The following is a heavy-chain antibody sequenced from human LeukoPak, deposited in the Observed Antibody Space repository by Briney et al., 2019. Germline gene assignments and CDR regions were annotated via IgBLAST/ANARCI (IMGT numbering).Heavy chain of an antibody. J-gene: IGHJ6*03. CDR1: GGSISSSSYY. CDR2: IYTSGST. CDR3: ARGRILEDIVVVPAAIRRYYYYYMDV. Sequence: SETLSLTCTVSGGSISSSSYYWSWIRQPAGKGLEWIGRIYTSGSTNYNPSLKSRVTMSVDTSKNQFSLKLSSVTAADTAVYYCARGRILEDIVVVPAAIRRYYYYYMDVWGKGTTVTVSS. D-gene: IGHD2-2*02. V-gene: IGHV4-61*02.